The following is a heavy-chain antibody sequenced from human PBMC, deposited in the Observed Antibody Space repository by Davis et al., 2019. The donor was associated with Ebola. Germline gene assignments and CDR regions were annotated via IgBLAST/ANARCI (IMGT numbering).Heavy chain of an antibody. CDR1: GFTFSSYA. V-gene: IGHV3-23*01. J-gene: IGHJ5*02. Sequence: GESLKISCAASGFTFSSYAMSWVRQAPGKGLEWVPAISGSGGSTYYADSVKGRFTISRDNSKNTLYLQMNSLRAEDTAVYYCAKGEQWLVNWFDPWGQGTLVTVSS. CDR3: AKGEQWLVNWFDP. CDR2: ISGSGGST. D-gene: IGHD6-19*01.